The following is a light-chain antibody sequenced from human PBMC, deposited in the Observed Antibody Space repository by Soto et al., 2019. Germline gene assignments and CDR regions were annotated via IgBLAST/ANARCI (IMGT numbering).Light chain of an antibody. CDR3: QQHNQWPIT. CDR1: QSAGNF. J-gene: IGKJ5*01. CDR2: YIS. V-gene: IGKV3D-15*01. Sequence: IVMAPSPATPAVSPGEPASLSCRASQSAGNFLAWYQQKPGQAPRLLIYYISTRATGIPARFSGSGSGTEFTLTINSLQSEDSAVYYCQQHNQWPITFGQGTRLEIK.